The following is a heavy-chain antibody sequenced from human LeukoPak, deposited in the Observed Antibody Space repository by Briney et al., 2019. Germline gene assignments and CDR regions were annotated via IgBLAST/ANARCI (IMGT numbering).Heavy chain of an antibody. Sequence: GGSLRLSCAASGFTFSRNWMTWVRQAPGKGLEWVANIKNDGTVKNYVDSVKGRFTISRDNAKNSLYLQMNSLRAEDTGVYYCAKDSYSKGDYWGQGVLVTVSS. CDR1: GFTFSRNW. D-gene: IGHD5-18*01. CDR2: IKNDGTVK. CDR3: AKDSYSKGDY. V-gene: IGHV3-7*01. J-gene: IGHJ4*02.